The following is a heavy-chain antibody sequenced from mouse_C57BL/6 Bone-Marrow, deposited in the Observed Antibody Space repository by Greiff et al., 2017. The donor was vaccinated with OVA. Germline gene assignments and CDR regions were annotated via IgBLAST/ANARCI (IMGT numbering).Heavy chain of an antibody. D-gene: IGHD3-1*01. Sequence: EVQLVESGGGLVKPGGSLKLSCAASGFTFSSYAMSWVRQTPEKRLEWVATISDGGSYTYYPANVQGRFTISRDNAKNNLYLQMSHLKSEDTAMYYCARDRAGGGGAYWGQGTLVTVSA. CDR1: GFTFSSYA. V-gene: IGHV5-4*01. J-gene: IGHJ3*01. CDR3: ARDRAGGGGAY. CDR2: ISDGGSYT.